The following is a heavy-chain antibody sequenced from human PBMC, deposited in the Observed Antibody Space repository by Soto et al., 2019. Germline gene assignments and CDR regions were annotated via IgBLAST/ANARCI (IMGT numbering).Heavy chain of an antibody. V-gene: IGHV3-74*03. J-gene: IGHJ6*02. CDR2: VNNDGTDT. CDR1: GFTFSNYW. D-gene: IGHD6-13*01. CDR3: ARGGLQHALDV. Sequence: EVQLVESGGGLVQPGGSLRLSCAASGFTFSNYWMYWVRQAPGKGLVWVSRVNNDGTDTTHADSVKGRFTISRDNTENTLYLQMNRLRAEDTVVYYCARGGLQHALDVWGQGSTVTVSS.